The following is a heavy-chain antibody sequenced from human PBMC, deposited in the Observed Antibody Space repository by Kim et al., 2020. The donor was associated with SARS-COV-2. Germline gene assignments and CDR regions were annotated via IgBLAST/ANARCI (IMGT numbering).Heavy chain of an antibody. CDR3: ARAHYYASGSYYNVGDY. V-gene: IGHV4-31*03. Sequence: SETLSLTCTVSGGSIYSGGYYWSWIRHPGKGLEWIGNIYFSGSTYYSPSLKSRVTISIDTSKNQFSLKLSSVTAEDTAVYYCARAHYYASGSYYNVGDY. J-gene: IGHJ4*01. CDR2: IYFSGST. D-gene: IGHD3-10*01. CDR1: GGSIYSGGYY.